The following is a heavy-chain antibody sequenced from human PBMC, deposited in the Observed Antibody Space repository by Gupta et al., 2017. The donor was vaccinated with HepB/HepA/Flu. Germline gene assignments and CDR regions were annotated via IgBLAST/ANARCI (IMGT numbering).Heavy chain of an antibody. D-gene: IGHD3-10*01. CDR2: LKQNGGEM. CDR3: VRHGDYCFGV. CDR1: GFTLSQYW. J-gene: IGHJ5*01. V-gene: IGHV3-7*01. Sequence: VQLVESGGGLVQPGGSLRLSCEASGFTLSQYWMAWVRQAPGKVLEWGAHLKQNGGEMYNVDAAKGRVTISRDNTMNSLVLPMDRLRGDDTGVYYWVRHGDYCFGVWGQGARVTVSS.